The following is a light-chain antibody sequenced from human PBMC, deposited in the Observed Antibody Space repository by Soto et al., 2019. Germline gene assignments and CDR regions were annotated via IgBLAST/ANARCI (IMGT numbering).Light chain of an antibody. CDR1: QAISSW. V-gene: IGKV1-5*03. CDR2: KAS. J-gene: IGKJ1*01. CDR3: HQYHSCLWT. Sequence: DIQMTQSPSTLSASVGDSVTITCRASQAISSWLAWYQQKPGKAPKLLIYKASRLENGVPSRFSGSGSGTEFTLTITSLQPDDFATYYGHQYHSCLWTFGQGTKVESK.